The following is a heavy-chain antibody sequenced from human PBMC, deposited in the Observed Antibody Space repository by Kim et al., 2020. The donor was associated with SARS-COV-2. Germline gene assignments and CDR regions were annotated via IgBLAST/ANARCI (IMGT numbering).Heavy chain of an antibody. J-gene: IGHJ5*02. D-gene: IGHD3-22*01. V-gene: IGHV4-38-2*02. CDR1: FSSLLLFSS. CDR3: ARDRWYYDTSGYYFNT. CDR2: IFHSGST. Sequence: LSLPFPFSFSSLLLFSSFFFILTHPGKVLEWIGSIFHSGSTYYNPSLKSRVTISVDTSKNQFSLKLNSVTAADTAVYYCARDRWYYDTSGYYFNTWGQGPLVTVSS.